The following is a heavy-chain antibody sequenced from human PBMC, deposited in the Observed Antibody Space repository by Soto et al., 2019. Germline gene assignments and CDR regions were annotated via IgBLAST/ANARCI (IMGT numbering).Heavy chain of an antibody. D-gene: IGHD6-19*01. CDR1: GFTFSSSA. V-gene: IGHV3-30-3*01. CDR2: ISYDGNNK. CDR3: ARKGYGSRPAAAIDI. J-gene: IGHJ3*02. Sequence: GGSLRLSCAASGFTFSSSAMHWFRQPPGKVLVWVAFISYDGNNKYYADSVKGRFTISRDNTKNTLYLQLNSLSAEDTAVYHLARKGYGSRPAAAIDIWGPGTMVTVSS.